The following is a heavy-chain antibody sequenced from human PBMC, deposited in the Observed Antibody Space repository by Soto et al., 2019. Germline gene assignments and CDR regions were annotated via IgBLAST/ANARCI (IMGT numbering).Heavy chain of an antibody. V-gene: IGHV5-51*01. D-gene: IGHD6-6*01. CDR3: ARSLARGIAAREAFDI. CDR1: GYSFTSYW. J-gene: IGHJ3*02. CDR2: IYPGDSDT. Sequence: PGESLKVSWKGSGYSFTSYWIGRVRQMPGKGLEWMGIIYPGDSDTRYSPSFQGQVTISADKSISTAYLQWSSLKASDTAMYYCARSLARGIAAREAFDIWGQGTMVTVSS.